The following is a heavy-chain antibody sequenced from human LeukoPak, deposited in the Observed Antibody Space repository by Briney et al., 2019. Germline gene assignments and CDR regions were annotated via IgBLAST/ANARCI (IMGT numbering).Heavy chain of an antibody. V-gene: IGHV4-59*01. CDR2: IYYSGST. CDR3: ARLSEYCSGGSCYLGWFDP. Sequence: KSSETLSLTCTVSGGSISSYYWSWIRQPPGKGLEWIGYIYYSGSTNYNPSLKSRVTISVDTSKNQFSLKLSSVTAADTAVYYCARLSEYCSGGSCYLGWFDPWGQGTLVTVPS. D-gene: IGHD2-15*01. CDR1: GGSISSYY. J-gene: IGHJ5*02.